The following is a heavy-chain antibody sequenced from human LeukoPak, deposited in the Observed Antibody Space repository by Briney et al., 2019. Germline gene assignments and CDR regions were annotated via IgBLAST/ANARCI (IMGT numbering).Heavy chain of an antibody. V-gene: IGHV3-64D*06. CDR3: VKDEMVRGVTHLXYFDY. J-gene: IGHJ4*02. CDR1: GFTFSSYA. Sequence: PGGSLRLSCSASGFTFSSYAMHWVRQAPGKGLECVSAISSNGGSTYYADSVKGRFTISRDNSKNTLYLQMSSLRAEDTAVYYCVKDEMVRGVTHLXYFDYWGQGTLVXVXS. D-gene: IGHD3-10*01. CDR2: ISSNGGST.